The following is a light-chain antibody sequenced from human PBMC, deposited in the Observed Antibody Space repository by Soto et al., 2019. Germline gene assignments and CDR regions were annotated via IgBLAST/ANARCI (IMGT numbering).Light chain of an antibody. Sequence: DIQMTQSPSTLSASVGDRVTVTCRASQSISNWLAWYQQKSGKAPKLLIYKASNLESGVPSRFSGSGSGTEFTLIISSLQPDDFATYYCQQYISYPRTLGQGTKVEVK. J-gene: IGKJ1*01. CDR1: QSISNW. V-gene: IGKV1-5*03. CDR2: KAS. CDR3: QQYISYPRT.